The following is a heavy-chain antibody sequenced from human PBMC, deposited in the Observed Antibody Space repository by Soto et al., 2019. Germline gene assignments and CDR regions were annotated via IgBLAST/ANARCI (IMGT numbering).Heavy chain of an antibody. CDR1: GFTFSSYA. J-gene: IGHJ6*02. CDR2: ISGTGRNT. CDR3: AKEDSNSLGMDA. V-gene: IGHV3-23*01. Sequence: ESGGGLVQPGGSLRLSCAASGFTFSSYAMSWVRQAPGKGLQWVSSISGTGRNTYYTDSVKGRFAISRDNSKNTLYLQMGSLRAEDTAVYYCAKEDSNSLGMDAWGQGTTVTVSS. D-gene: IGHD3-22*01.